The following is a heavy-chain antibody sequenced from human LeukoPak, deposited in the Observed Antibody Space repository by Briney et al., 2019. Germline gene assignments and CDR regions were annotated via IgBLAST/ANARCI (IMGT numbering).Heavy chain of an antibody. CDR3: ATPALGRRLYYYDY. V-gene: IGHV3-15*07. CDR2: IRTKSDGETV. CDR1: GFTFSSAC. Sequence: GGSLRLSCAASGFTFSSACLSWVRQAPGKGLGWVGRIRTKSDGETVDYAAPVKGRFTISRDDPKNTLFLQMNSLKTEDTAVYYCATPALGRRLYYYDYWGQGTLVTVSP. J-gene: IGHJ4*02. D-gene: IGHD3-16*01.